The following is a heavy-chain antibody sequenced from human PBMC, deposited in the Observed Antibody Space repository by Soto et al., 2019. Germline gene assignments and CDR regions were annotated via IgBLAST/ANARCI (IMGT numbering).Heavy chain of an antibody. D-gene: IGHD6-13*01. J-gene: IGHJ5*02. CDR1: GFTFSNYA. CDR3: AKDLVAAAAS. CDR2: ISESGGST. V-gene: IGHV3-23*01. Sequence: TGGSLRLSCVGSGFTFSNYAMSWVRQAPGKGLEWVSGISESGGSTHYADSVRGRFAISRDNSKNTVYLQMNSLRAEDTAVYYCAKDLVAAAASWGQGTLVTVS.